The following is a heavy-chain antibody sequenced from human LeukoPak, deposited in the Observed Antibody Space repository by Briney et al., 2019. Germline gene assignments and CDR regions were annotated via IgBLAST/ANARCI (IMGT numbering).Heavy chain of an antibody. CDR2: ISSSSSYI. D-gene: IGHD3-22*01. J-gene: IGHJ4*02. CDR1: GFTFSSYS. CDR3: AREFSSGYYYVLDY. V-gene: IGHV3-21*01. Sequence: GGSLRLSCAASGFTFSSYSMNWVRLAPGKGLEWVSSISSSSSYIYYADSVKGRFTISRDNAKNSLYLQMNSLRAEDTAVYYCAREFSSGYYYVLDYWGQGTLVTVSS.